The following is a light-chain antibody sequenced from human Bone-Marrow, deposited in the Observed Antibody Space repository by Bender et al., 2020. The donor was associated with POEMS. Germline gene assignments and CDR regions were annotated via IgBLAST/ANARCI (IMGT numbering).Light chain of an antibody. Sequence: SYELNQPPSVSVSPGQTVTITCSGNTLGNKYASWYQQKPGQSPVLVIYEDDRRPSGIPERFSGSNSGNTATLTISGTQAMDEADYYCQVWDSGSGFFGTGTRVTVL. V-gene: IGLV3-1*01. CDR2: EDD. J-gene: IGLJ1*01. CDR3: QVWDSGSGF. CDR1: TLGNKY.